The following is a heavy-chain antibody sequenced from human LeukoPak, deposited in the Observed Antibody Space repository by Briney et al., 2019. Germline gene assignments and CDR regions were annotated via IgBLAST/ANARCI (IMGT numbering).Heavy chain of an antibody. CDR2: IKKDGSEK. Sequence: PGGSLRLSCAVSGFTLSSDWMSWVRQAPGKGLEWVANIKKDGSEKYYVESVKGRLTISRDNAKNSLYLQMNSLRAEDTAVYYCARGRYSSRSGGYYFDFWGQGTLVTVSS. CDR1: GFTLSSDW. D-gene: IGHD6-13*01. V-gene: IGHV3-7*01. CDR3: ARGRYSSRSGGYYFDF. J-gene: IGHJ4*02.